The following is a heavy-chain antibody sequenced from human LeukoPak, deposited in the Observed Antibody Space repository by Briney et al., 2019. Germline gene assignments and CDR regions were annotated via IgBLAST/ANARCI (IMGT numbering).Heavy chain of an antibody. V-gene: IGHV4-59*08. J-gene: IGHJ4*02. CDR1: GGSISKYY. CDR3: ARPYYDSSGYYDY. CDR2: IYYSGGT. D-gene: IGHD3-22*01. Sequence: PSETLSLSCTVSGGSISKYYWSWIRQPPEKGLEWIGNIYYSGGTNYNPSLKSRITISVDTFKNQFSLNLTSVTAADTAIYYCARPYYDSSGYYDYWGQGTLVTVSS.